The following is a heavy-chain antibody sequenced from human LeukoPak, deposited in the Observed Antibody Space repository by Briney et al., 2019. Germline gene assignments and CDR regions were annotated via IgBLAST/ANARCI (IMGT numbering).Heavy chain of an antibody. Sequence: GGSLRLSCAASGFTFSSYAMHWVRQAPGKGLEWVAVISYDGSNKYYADSVKGRFTISRVNSKNTLYLQMNSLRAEDTAVYYCARSEEKPVTSEITMIVVVITPNFDYWGQGTLVTVSS. J-gene: IGHJ4*02. CDR1: GFTFSSYA. CDR2: ISYDGSNK. CDR3: ARSEEKPVTSEITMIVVVITPNFDY. D-gene: IGHD3-22*01. V-gene: IGHV3-30-3*01.